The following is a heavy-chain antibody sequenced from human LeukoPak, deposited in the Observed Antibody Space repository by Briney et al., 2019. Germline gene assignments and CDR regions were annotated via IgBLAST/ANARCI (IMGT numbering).Heavy chain of an antibody. CDR1: GDSISRDGSY. J-gene: IGHJ6*03. CDR3: ARAGRGVNWYYYIDV. V-gene: IGHV4-31*03. D-gene: IGHD1-1*01. CDR2: IYHSGYT. Sequence: SETLSLTCTVSGDSISRDGSYWSWLRQYPGKGLEWIGYIYHSGYTYSNPSLKSRVTMSVDTSQNQFSLKIISVTAADTAVYFCARAGRGVNWYYYIDVWGTGTTVTVSS.